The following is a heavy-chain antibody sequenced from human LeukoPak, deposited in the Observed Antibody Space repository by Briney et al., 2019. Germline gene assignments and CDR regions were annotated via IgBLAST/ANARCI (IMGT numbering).Heavy chain of an antibody. CDR3: ARTYYDILTGYNPYFDY. CDR1: GFTFSTYW. Sequence: GGSLRLSCATSGFTFSTYWMTWVRQAPGKGLEWVANIKPDGTKKSYADFVEGRFTISRDNAKNSLYLQMRSLRAEDTAVYYCARTYYDILTGYNPYFDYWGQGILVTVSS. CDR2: IKPDGTKK. V-gene: IGHV3-7*01. D-gene: IGHD3-9*01. J-gene: IGHJ4*02.